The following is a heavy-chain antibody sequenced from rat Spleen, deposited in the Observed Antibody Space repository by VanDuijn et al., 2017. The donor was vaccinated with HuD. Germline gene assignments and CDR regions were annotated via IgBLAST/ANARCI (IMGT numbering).Heavy chain of an antibody. CDR1: GFTLSDYV. Sequence: EVQLVESGGGLVQPGRSLKLSCAASGFTLSDYVMHWCRQAPTKGLEWVASISPSGASTHYRDSVKGRFTISRDHAKSILYLQMDSLRSEDTATYYCAAGTTGIPNYWGQGVMVTVSS. D-gene: IGHD1-9*01. CDR2: ISPSGAST. CDR3: AAGTTGIPNY. J-gene: IGHJ2*01. V-gene: IGHV5-19*01.